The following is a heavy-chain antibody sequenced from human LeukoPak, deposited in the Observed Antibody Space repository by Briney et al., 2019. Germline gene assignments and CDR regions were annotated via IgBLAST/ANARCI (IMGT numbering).Heavy chain of an antibody. D-gene: IGHD6-13*01. CDR3: ARAAAGQGPYYYYGMDV. Sequence: GESLQISCKGSGYSFTSYWIGWVRQMPGKGLEWMGIIYPGDSDTRYSPSFQGQVTISADKSISTAYLQWSSLKASDTAMYYCARAAAGQGPYYYYGMDVWGQGTTVTVSS. CDR2: IYPGDSDT. CDR1: GYSFTSYW. J-gene: IGHJ6*02. V-gene: IGHV5-51*01.